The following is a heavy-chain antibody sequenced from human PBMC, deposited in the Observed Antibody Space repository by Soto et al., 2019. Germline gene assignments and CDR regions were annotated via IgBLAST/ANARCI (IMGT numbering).Heavy chain of an antibody. V-gene: IGHV3-23*01. D-gene: IGHD2-15*01. CDR2: ISGSGGST. CDR3: AKADCSGGSCYSSYFDY. CDR1: GFTFSSYA. Sequence: EVQLLESGGGLVQPGGSLRLSCAASGFTFSSYAMSWVRQAPGKGLEWVSAISGSGGSTYYADSVKGRFTISRDNSKNTLYLQMNSLRAEDTAVYYRAKADCSGGSCYSSYFDYWGQGTLVTVSS. J-gene: IGHJ4*02.